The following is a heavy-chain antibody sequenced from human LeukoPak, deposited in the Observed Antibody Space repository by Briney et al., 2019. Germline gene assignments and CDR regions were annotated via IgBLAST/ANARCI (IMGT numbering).Heavy chain of an antibody. Sequence: GGSLRPSCAASGFTFSSYAMSWVRQAPGKGLEWVSAISGSGGSTYYADSVKGRFTISRDNSNNTLYLQMNSLRAEDTAVYYCAKGRPHRGWASSWAHRKTGAFDIWGQGTMVTVSS. J-gene: IGHJ3*02. D-gene: IGHD6-13*01. V-gene: IGHV3-23*01. CDR3: AKGRPHRGWASSWAHRKTGAFDI. CDR1: GFTFSSYA. CDR2: ISGSGGST.